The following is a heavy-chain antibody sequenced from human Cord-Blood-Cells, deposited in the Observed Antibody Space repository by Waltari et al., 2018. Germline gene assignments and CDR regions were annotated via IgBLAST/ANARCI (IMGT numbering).Heavy chain of an antibody. CDR1: GFTFSSYS. Sequence: EVQLVESGGGLVKPGGSLSLSCAASGFTFSSYSRNWVRQAPGKGLEWVSSISSSSSYIYYADSVKGRFTISRDNAKNSLYLQMNSLRAEDTAVYYCARDSSSSWYYYYYGMDVWGQGTTVTVSS. V-gene: IGHV3-21*01. CDR2: ISSSSSYI. D-gene: IGHD6-13*01. J-gene: IGHJ6*02. CDR3: ARDSSSSWYYYYYGMDV.